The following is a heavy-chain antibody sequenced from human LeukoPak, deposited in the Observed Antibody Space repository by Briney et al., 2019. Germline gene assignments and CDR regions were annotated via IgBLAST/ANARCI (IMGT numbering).Heavy chain of an antibody. CDR2: IDPSDSYT. V-gene: IGHV5-10-1*01. Sequence: GESLKISCKGSGYSFTSYWISWVRQMPGKGLEGRGMIDPSDSYTNYSPSFQGHVTISADKSISTAYLQWSSLKASDTAMYYCARILVVPTYGMDVWGQGTTVTVSS. CDR3: ARILVVPTYGMDV. D-gene: IGHD2-2*01. CDR1: GYSFTSYW. J-gene: IGHJ6*02.